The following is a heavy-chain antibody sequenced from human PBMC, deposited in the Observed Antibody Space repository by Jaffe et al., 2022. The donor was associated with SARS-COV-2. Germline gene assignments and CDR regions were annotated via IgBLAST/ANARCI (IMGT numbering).Heavy chain of an antibody. CDR2: ISGGGGNT. Sequence: EVQLLESGGGLVQPGGSLRLSCAASGFTFSSYAMSWVRQAPGKGLEWVSGISGGGGNTYYADSVKGRFTISRDNSKNTLYLQMNSLRAEDTAVYYCAKKDSYGLKNWFDPWGQGTLVTVSS. CDR1: GFTFSSYA. CDR3: AKKDSYGLKNWFDP. D-gene: IGHD5-18*01. V-gene: IGHV3-23*01. J-gene: IGHJ5*02.